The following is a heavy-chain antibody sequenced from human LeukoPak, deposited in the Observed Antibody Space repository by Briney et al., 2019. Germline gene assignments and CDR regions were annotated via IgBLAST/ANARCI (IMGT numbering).Heavy chain of an antibody. CDR3: ARDQGGYYGSGSYFVE. CDR1: GLTFSNYW. Sequence: GGSLRLSCAASGLTFSNYWMSWVRQAPGKGLEWVANIKEDGSEKNYVDSVKGRFTISRDNAKNSLYLQMNSLRDEDTAVYYCARDQGGYYGSGSYFVEWGQGTLVTVSS. D-gene: IGHD3-10*01. J-gene: IGHJ4*02. V-gene: IGHV3-7*01. CDR2: IKEDGSEK.